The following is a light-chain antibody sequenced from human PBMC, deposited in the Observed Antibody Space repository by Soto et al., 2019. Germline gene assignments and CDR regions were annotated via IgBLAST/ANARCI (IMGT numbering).Light chain of an antibody. V-gene: IGLV2-14*01. CDR1: SSDVGGYNY. Sequence: QSALTQPASVSGSPGQSITISCTGTSSDVGGYNYVSWYQQQSGKAPKLMIHEVSNRPSGVSNRFSGSKSGNTASLTISGLQAEDEADYYCSSYTSSITPYVFGTGTKLTVL. J-gene: IGLJ1*01. CDR2: EVS. CDR3: SSYTSSITPYV.